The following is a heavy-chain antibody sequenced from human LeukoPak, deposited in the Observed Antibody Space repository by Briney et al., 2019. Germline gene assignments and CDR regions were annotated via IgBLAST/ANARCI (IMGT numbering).Heavy chain of an antibody. CDR2: IRYDGSNK. D-gene: IGHD2-2*01. V-gene: IGHV3-30*02. CDR1: GFTFSSYG. Sequence: GGSLRLSCAASGFTFSSYGMHWVRQAPGKGLEWVAFIRYDGSNKYYADSVKGRFTISRDNSKNTLYLQMNSLRAEDTAVYYCARDKGTGGYCSSTSCSALDYWGQGTLVTVSS. J-gene: IGHJ4*02. CDR3: ARDKGTGGYCSSTSCSALDY.